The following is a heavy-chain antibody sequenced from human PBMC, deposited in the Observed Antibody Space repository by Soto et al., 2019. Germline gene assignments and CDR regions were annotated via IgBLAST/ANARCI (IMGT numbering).Heavy chain of an antibody. J-gene: IGHJ4*02. Sequence: QITLKESGPTLVRPTQTLTLTCTFSGFSLSTSGVGLGWIRQPPGKALEYLALIYWDDDKRYSPSLRSRITISKDTSKNQVVLTLTNMDPVDTATYYCAHRNIAAAGSWDVGSFDYWGQGTLVTVSS. CDR1: GFSLSTSGVG. D-gene: IGHD6-13*01. CDR3: AHRNIAAAGSWDVGSFDY. CDR2: IYWDDDK. V-gene: IGHV2-5*02.